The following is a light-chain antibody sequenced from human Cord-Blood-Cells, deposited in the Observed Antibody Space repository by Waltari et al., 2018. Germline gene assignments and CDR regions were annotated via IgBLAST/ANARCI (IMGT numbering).Light chain of an antibody. CDR1: NIGSKS. J-gene: IGLJ3*02. Sequence: SYVLTQPPSVSVAPGKTARITCGGNNIGSKSVTWYQQKPGQAPVLVIYYDSDRPSGIPERFSGSNSGNTATLTISRVEAGDEADYYCQVWDSSSDHRVFGGGTKLTVL. CDR3: QVWDSSSDHRV. V-gene: IGLV3-21*04. CDR2: YDS.